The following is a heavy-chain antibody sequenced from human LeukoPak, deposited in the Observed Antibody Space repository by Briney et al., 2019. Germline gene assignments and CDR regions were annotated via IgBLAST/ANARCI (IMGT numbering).Heavy chain of an antibody. Sequence: ASVKVSCKASGYTFTGYYMHWVRQAPGQGLEWMGWINPNSGGTNYAQKFQGRVTMTRDTSISTAYMELSRLRSDDTAVYYCARGLGYYDSSPTPYWGQGTLVTVSS. V-gene: IGHV1-2*02. D-gene: IGHD3-22*01. J-gene: IGHJ4*02. CDR3: ARGLGYYDSSPTPY. CDR2: INPNSGGT. CDR1: GYTFTGYY.